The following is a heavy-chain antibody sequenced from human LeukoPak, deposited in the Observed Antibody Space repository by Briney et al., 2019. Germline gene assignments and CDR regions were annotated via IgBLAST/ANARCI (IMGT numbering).Heavy chain of an antibody. D-gene: IGHD3-10*01. CDR3: ARVLTMVRGVIRQFDY. CDR2: IKQDGSEK. Sequence: GGSLRLSCTASGFSLNRFWMSWVRQAPGKGLEWVANIKQDGSEKYYVDSVKGRFTISRDNAKNSLYLQMNSLRAEDTAVYYCARVLTMVRGVIRQFDYWGQGTLVTVSS. CDR1: GFSLNRFW. V-gene: IGHV3-7*01. J-gene: IGHJ4*02.